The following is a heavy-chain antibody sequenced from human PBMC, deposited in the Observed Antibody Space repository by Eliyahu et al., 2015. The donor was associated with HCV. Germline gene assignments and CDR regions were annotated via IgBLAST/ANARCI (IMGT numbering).Heavy chain of an antibody. CDR2: ISYDGSNK. CDR1: GFTFSXYG. D-gene: IGHD2-15*01. J-gene: IGHJ4*02. V-gene: IGHV3-30*18. CDR3: AKDRSGGSWGSTLIDY. Sequence: QVQLVESGGGVVQPGRSLRLSCAASGFTFSXYGMPWVRQAPGKGLGWVAVISYDGSNKYYADSVKGRFTISRDNSKNTLYLQMNSLRAEDTAVYYCAKDRSGGSWGSTLIDYWGQGTLVTVSS.